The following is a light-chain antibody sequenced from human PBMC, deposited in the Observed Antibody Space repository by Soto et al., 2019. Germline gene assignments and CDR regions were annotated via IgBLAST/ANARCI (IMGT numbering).Light chain of an antibody. CDR2: LGS. Sequence: DIVMTQSPLSLPVTPGAPASISCRSSQSLLHSNGYNYLDWYLQKPGQSPQLLIYLGSNRASGVPDRLRGGASGTDFTLKISRVEAEDVGVYYCMQALQTPWTFGQGTKVEIK. V-gene: IGKV2-28*01. J-gene: IGKJ1*01. CDR3: MQALQTPWT. CDR1: QSLLHSNGYNY.